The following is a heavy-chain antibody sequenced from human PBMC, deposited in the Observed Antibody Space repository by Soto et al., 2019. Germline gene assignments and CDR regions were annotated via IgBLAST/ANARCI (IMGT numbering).Heavy chain of an antibody. CDR1: GYTFTNYA. CDR3: ARVSGYYLPDY. V-gene: IGHV1-3*01. CDR2: INAGNGNT. J-gene: IGHJ4*02. Sequence: ASVKVSCKASGYTFTNYATHWVRQAPGQRLEWMGWINAGNGNTKYSQKYQGRVTITRDTSASTAYMELSSLRSEDTAVYYCARVSGYYLPDYWGQGTPVTVS. D-gene: IGHD5-12*01.